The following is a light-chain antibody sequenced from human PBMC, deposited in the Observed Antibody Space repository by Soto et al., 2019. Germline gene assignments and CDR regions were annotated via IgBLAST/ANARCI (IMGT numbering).Light chain of an antibody. CDR1: STDVGGDNY. Sequence: QSALTQPASVSGSPGQSITISCTGTSTDVGGDNYVSWYQQYPGKAPKLIIYDVSSWPSGVSDRFSGSKSGNTASLTISGLQAEDEADYYCNSYTSATTLRGVFGVGTKVTVL. CDR2: DVS. J-gene: IGLJ1*01. V-gene: IGLV2-14*03. CDR3: NSYTSATTLRGV.